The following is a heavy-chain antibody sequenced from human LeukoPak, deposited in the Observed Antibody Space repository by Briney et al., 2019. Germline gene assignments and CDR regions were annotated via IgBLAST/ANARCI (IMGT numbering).Heavy chain of an antibody. CDR2: IYPGDSRI. CDR1: GSIFTSYW. V-gene: IGHV5-51*01. Sequence: GESLQISCQGFGSIFTSYWIGWVRQMPGKGMEWMGVIYPGDSRIRYNPSFQGQVTISVDKSISTAYPQWVSLKASDTAMYYCACRDLTSTWSFPWGQGTLVTVSS. J-gene: IGHJ5*02. CDR3: ACRDLTSTWSFP. D-gene: IGHD6-13*01.